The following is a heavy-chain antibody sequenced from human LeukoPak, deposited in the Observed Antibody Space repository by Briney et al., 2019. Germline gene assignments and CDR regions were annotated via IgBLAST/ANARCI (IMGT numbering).Heavy chain of an antibody. CDR2: IYTSGST. V-gene: IGHV4-4*07. J-gene: IGHJ5*02. D-gene: IGHD3-3*01. CDR3: ARITYYDFWSGYYWNWFDP. Sequence: SETLSLTCTVSGGSISSYYWSRIRQPAGKGLEWIGRIYTSGSTNYNPSLKSRVTMSVDTSKNQFSLKLSSVTAADTAVYYCARITYYDFWSGYYWNWFDPWGQGTLVTVSS. CDR1: GGSISSYY.